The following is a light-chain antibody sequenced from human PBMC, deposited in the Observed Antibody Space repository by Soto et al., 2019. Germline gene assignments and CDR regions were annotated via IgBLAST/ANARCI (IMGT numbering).Light chain of an antibody. CDR2: GNS. J-gene: IGLJ2*01. CDR1: ISIIGAGYD. V-gene: IGLV1-40*01. Sequence: QSVLTQPPSVSGAPGQRVTISCTGSISIIGAGYDVHWYQQLPGTAPKLLIYGNSNRPSGVPDRFSGSKSDTSASLAITGLQPEEDADYYCQSYDSSLSGVVFGGGTKLTVL. CDR3: QSYDSSLSGVV.